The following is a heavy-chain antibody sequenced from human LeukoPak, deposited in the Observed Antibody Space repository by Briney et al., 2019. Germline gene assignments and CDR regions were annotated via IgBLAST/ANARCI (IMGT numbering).Heavy chain of an antibody. Sequence: ASVKASCKASGYTFTSYAMHWVRQAPGQRLEWMGWINADNGNTKYSQKLQGRVTISTDTAASTAYMELSSLRSEDTAVHYCAGTRFGRTDRPDLHDYDSSGYYSGIFDYWGQGTLVTVSS. J-gene: IGHJ4*02. V-gene: IGHV1-3*01. CDR3: AGTRFGRTDRPDLHDYDSSGYYSGIFDY. CDR2: INADNGNT. CDR1: GYTFTSYA. D-gene: IGHD3-22*01.